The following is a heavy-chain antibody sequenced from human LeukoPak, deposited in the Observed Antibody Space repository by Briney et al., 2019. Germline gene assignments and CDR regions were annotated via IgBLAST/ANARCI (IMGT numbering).Heavy chain of an antibody. CDR1: GYSISSGYY. D-gene: IGHD3-16*01. J-gene: IGHJ4*02. Sequence: SETLSLTCAVSGYSISSGYYWGWIRPPPGKGLEWIGSIYHSGSTYYNPSLKSRVTISVDTSKNQFSLKLSSVTAADTAVYYCARDITGPRGYWGQGTLVTVSS. CDR3: ARDITGPRGY. CDR2: IYHSGST. V-gene: IGHV4-38-2*02.